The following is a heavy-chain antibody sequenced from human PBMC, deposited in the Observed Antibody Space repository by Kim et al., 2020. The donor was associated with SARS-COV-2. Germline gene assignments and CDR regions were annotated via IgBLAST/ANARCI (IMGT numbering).Heavy chain of an antibody. J-gene: IGHJ4*02. Sequence: GGSLRLSCAASGFTFSSYAMHWVRQAPGKGLEWVAVISYDGSNKYYADSVKGRFTISRDNSKNTLYLQMNSLRAEDTAVYYCASWYGGNFETDYWGQGTL. CDR1: GFTFSSYA. D-gene: IGHD2-21*02. CDR2: ISYDGSNK. CDR3: ASWYGGNFETDY. V-gene: IGHV3-30-3*01.